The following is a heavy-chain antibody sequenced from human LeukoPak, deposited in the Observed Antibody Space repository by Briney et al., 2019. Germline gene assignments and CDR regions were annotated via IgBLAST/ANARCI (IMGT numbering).Heavy chain of an antibody. Sequence: GGSLRLSCTVSGFTVSTNSMSWVRQAPGKGLEWVSFIYSDNTHYSDSVKGRFTISRDNSKNTLYLQMNSLRAEDTAVYYCARSGSGSYLDATPKLVYYYYYMDVWGKGTTVTVSS. CDR2: IYSDNT. J-gene: IGHJ6*03. CDR3: ARSGSGSYLDATPKLVYYYYYMDV. D-gene: IGHD3-10*01. V-gene: IGHV3-53*01. CDR1: GFTVSTNS.